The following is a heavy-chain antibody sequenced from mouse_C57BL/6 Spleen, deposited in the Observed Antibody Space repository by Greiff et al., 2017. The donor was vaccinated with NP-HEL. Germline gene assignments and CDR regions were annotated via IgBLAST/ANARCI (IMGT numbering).Heavy chain of an antibody. CDR2: IRSKSNNYAT. Sequence: EVMLVESGGGLVQPKGSLKLSCAASGFSFNTYAMNWVRQAPGKGLEWVARIRSKSNNYATYYADSVKDRFTISRDDSESMLYLQMNNLKTEDTAMYYCVRHGAQATRAMDYWGQGTSVTVSS. V-gene: IGHV10-1*01. J-gene: IGHJ4*01. D-gene: IGHD3-2*02. CDR1: GFSFNTYA. CDR3: VRHGAQATRAMDY.